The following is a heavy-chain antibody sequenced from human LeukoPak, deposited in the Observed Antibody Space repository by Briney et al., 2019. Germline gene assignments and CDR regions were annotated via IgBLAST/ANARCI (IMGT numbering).Heavy chain of an antibody. J-gene: IGHJ4*02. CDR2: INPSGGST. V-gene: IGHV1-46*01. Sequence: ASVTVSCKASGYTFTSYYMHWVRQAPGQGLEWMGIINPSGGSTSYAQKFQGRVTMTRDTSTSTVYMELSSLRSEDTAVYYCARARGIAARPRTIFDYWGQGTLVTVSS. CDR3: ARARGIAARPRTIFDY. CDR1: GYTFTSYY. D-gene: IGHD6-6*01.